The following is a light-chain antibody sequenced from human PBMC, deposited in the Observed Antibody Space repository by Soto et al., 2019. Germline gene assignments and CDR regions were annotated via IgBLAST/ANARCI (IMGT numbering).Light chain of an antibody. V-gene: IGKV3-20*01. CDR2: GAS. Sequence: EIALTQSPGTLSVSPGERATLSCRASQSVSSNLAWYQQKPGQAPRLLIYGASSRATGIPDRFSGSGFGTDFTLTISRLEPEDFAVYYGQHYDISLFAFGPGTKVDIK. CDR3: QHYDISLFA. J-gene: IGKJ3*01. CDR1: QSVSSN.